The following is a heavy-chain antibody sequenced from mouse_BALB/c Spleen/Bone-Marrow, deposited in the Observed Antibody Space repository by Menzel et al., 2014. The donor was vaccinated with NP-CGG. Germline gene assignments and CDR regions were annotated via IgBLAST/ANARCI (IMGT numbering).Heavy chain of an antibody. D-gene: IGHD3-1*01. J-gene: IGHJ2*01. CDR2: IYPGNSDT. CDR1: GYTFSNYW. Sequence: VQLQQSGTVLARPGAAVKMSCKASGYTFSNYWMHWVKQRPGQGLEWIGTIYPGNSDTTYNQNFKGKAKLTAVTSTSTAYMGLSSLTNEDSAVYYCTTLARNNFDYWGQGTTLPVSS. V-gene: IGHV1-5*01. CDR3: TTLARNNFDY.